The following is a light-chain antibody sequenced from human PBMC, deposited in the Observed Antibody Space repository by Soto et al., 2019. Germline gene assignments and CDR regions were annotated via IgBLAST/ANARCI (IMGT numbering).Light chain of an antibody. CDR2: DAN. J-gene: IGLJ1*01. V-gene: IGLV1-51*01. CDR3: GSWDSSLSAYV. CDR1: SSNIGGNS. Sequence: QSVMTQPPSVCAAPGQKVTISCSGSSSNIGGNSVSWYQQLPGTAPKLLIYDANKRPSGIPDRFSGSKSGTSATLGITGFQTGDEADYYCGSWDSSLSAYVFGTGTKVTVL.